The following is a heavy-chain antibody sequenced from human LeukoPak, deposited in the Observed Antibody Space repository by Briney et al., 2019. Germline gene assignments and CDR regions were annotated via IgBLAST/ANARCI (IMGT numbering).Heavy chain of an antibody. CDR3: TTEYSYGLGAYYFDY. Sequence: GGSLRLSCAASGFTFSNAWMSWVRQAPGKGLEWVGRIKSKTDGGTTDYAAPVKGRFTISRDDSKNTLYLQMNSLNTEDTAVYYCTTEYSYGLGAYYFDYWGQGTLVTVSS. J-gene: IGHJ4*02. D-gene: IGHD5-18*01. CDR2: IKSKTDGGTT. CDR1: GFTFSNAW. V-gene: IGHV3-15*01.